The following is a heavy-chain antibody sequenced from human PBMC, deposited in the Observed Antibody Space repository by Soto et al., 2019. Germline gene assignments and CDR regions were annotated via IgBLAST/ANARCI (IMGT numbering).Heavy chain of an antibody. CDR2: IFHSGST. D-gene: IGHD1-26*01. Sequence: QVQLQESGPGLVKPSGTLSLTCAVSGGSIRSNNWWSWVRQPPGKGLEWIGEIFHSGSTHYNPSLKTRITISVDKSKNQFSLKLSSVTAADTAVYYCARVYSGSYSDYWGQGTLVTVSS. CDR3: ARVYSGSYSDY. J-gene: IGHJ4*02. CDR1: GGSIRSNNW. V-gene: IGHV4-4*02.